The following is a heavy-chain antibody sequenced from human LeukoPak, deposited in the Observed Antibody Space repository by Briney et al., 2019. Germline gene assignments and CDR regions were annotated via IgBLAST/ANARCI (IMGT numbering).Heavy chain of an antibody. CDR2: VSYGGST. CDR3: ARAERAYTNYDGLYSYFYYMDV. CDR1: GVSISSHH. D-gene: IGHD4-11*01. V-gene: IGHV4-59*11. J-gene: IGHJ6*03. Sequence: SETLSLTCTVSGVSISSHHWSWVRQPPGKGLVWIGYVSYGGSTKYNPSLKSRVTISVDTSKNPFSLRLNSVTAADAAVYYCARAERAYTNYDGLYSYFYYMDVWGKGTTVTVSS.